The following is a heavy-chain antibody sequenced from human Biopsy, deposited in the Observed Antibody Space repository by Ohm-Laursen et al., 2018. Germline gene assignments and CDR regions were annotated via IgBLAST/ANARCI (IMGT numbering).Heavy chain of an antibody. V-gene: IGHV3-21*01. CDR3: ARDSSRRALEGGMDV. CDR2: ISETSSHI. Sequence: SLRLSCSASGFSVSSYDMNWVRQAPGKGLEWISYISETSSHIYDADSVRGRFTVAGDIAKNSLYLQLNSLRVEDTAVYYCARDSSRRALEGGMDVWGQGTTVTVSS. CDR1: GFSVSSYD. J-gene: IGHJ6*02. D-gene: IGHD1-26*01.